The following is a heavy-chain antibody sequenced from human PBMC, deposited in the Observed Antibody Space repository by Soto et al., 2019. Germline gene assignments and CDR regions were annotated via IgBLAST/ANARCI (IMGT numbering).Heavy chain of an antibody. V-gene: IGHV3-48*02. Sequence: PGGSLRLSCAASGFTFSDYSMNWVRQAPGKGLEWVAYISSGSSAIYYADSVKGRFTISRDNVKNSLYLQMNSLRDEDTAVYYCARDTPFDYWGQGTRVTVSS. CDR2: ISSGSSAI. J-gene: IGHJ4*02. CDR3: ARDTPFDY. CDR1: GFTFSDYS.